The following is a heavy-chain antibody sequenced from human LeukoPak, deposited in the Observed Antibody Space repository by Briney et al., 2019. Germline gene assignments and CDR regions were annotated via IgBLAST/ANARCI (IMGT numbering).Heavy chain of an antibody. CDR3: ARDPTYYDFSSGYF. Sequence: GGSLRLSCAASGFTFRNYWMSWVRQAPGKGLEWVANIKQDGSEKYYVDSVKGRFSISRDNAKNSLYLQMNSLRAEDTAVYYCARDPTYYDFSSGYFWGQGTLVTVSS. V-gene: IGHV3-7*03. CDR2: IKQDGSEK. J-gene: IGHJ4*02. D-gene: IGHD3-3*01. CDR1: GFTFRNYW.